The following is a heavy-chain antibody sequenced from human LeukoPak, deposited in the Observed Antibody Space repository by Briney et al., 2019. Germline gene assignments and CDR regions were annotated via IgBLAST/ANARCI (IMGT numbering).Heavy chain of an antibody. D-gene: IGHD3-22*01. CDR1: GFTFSDYY. CDR2: ISSSGSTI. V-gene: IGHV3-11*01. J-gene: IGHJ4*02. CDR3: ASERGDYYYDSSGYYPGDY. Sequence: PGGSLRLSCAASGFTFSDYYMSWIRQAPGKGLEWVSYISSSGSTIYYADSVKGRFTISRDNAKNSLYLQMNSLRAEDTAMYYCASERGDYYYDSSGYYPGDYWGQGTLVTVSS.